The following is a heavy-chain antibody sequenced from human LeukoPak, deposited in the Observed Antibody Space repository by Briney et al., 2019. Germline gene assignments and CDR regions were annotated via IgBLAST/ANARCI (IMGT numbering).Heavy chain of an antibody. Sequence: GGSLRLSCSASGFTFSYYAMHWDRQAPGQGLAYVSAISSNGGSTYYADSVKGRFTISRDNSKNTLYLQMSSLRAEDTAVYYCVRTYGYCSSASCYVFDYWGQGSLVTVSS. CDR2: ISSNGGST. V-gene: IGHV3-64D*09. J-gene: IGHJ4*02. CDR1: GFTFSYYA. CDR3: VRTYGYCSSASCYVFDY. D-gene: IGHD2-2*01.